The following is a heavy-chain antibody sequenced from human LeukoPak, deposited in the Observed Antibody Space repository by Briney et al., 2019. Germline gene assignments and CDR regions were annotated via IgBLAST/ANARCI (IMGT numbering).Heavy chain of an antibody. CDR2: IFPSGGEI. Sequence: GGSLRLSCAASGFTFSTFAMIWVRQPPGKGLEWVSSIFPSGGEIHYADSVKGRFTISRDNSKNTLYLQMNSLRAEDTAVYYCAKIGGYSGYDYFDYWGQGTLVTVSS. D-gene: IGHD5-12*01. CDR1: GFTFSTFA. J-gene: IGHJ4*02. V-gene: IGHV3-23*01. CDR3: AKIGGYSGYDYFDY.